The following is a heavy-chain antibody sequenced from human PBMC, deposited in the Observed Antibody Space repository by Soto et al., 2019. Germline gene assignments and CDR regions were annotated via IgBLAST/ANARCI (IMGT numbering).Heavy chain of an antibody. Sequence: GGSLRLSCAASGFTFSHYVLSWVRQSPERGLESVSSISGSGSSVYVADSVRGRFIMPRDLSTNTVSLQMNSLRAEDTAVYYCAKVRASYLSASYFYCGLDVWGQGTPVTVSS. CDR1: GFTFSHYV. CDR2: ISGSGSSV. D-gene: IGHD3-10*01. V-gene: IGHV3-23*01. CDR3: AKVRASYLSASYFYCGLDV. J-gene: IGHJ6*02.